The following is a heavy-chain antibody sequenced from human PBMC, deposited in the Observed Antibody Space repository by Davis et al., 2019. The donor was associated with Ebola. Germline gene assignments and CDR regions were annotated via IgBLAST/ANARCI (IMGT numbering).Heavy chain of an antibody. CDR1: GYTFTSYY. Sequence: ASVKVSCKASGYTFTSYYMHWVRQAPGQGLEWMGIINPSGGSTSYAQKFQGRVTMTRDTSTGTVYMELSSLRSEDTAVYYCARGRAAAGTQFYLSFYYGMDVWGQGTTVTVSS. V-gene: IGHV1-46*01. CDR2: INPSGGST. J-gene: IGHJ6*02. D-gene: IGHD6-13*01. CDR3: ARGRAAAGTQFYLSFYYGMDV.